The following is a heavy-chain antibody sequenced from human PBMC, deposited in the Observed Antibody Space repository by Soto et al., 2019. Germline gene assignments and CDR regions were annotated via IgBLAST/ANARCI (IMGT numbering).Heavy chain of an antibody. V-gene: IGHV1-2*02. J-gene: IGHJ4*02. CDR3: ARDRSTYCSSTSCYMGLDY. CDR1: GYTFTGYY. Sequence: VASVKVSCKASGYTFTGYYMHWVRQAPGQGLEWMGWINPNSGGTNYAQKFQGRVTMTRDTSISTAYMELSRLRPDDTAVYYCARDRSTYCSSTSCYMGLDYWGQGTLVTVSS. CDR2: INPNSGGT. D-gene: IGHD2-2*02.